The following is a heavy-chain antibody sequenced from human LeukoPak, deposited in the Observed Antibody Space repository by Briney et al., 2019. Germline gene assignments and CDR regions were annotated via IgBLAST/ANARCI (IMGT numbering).Heavy chain of an antibody. J-gene: IGHJ4*02. CDR1: GYTFTSYG. Sequence: ASVKVSCKASGYTFTSYGISWVRQTPGQGLEWMGWISAYNGNTNYAQKLQGRVTMTTDTSTSTAYMELRSLRSDDTAVYYCARSPGILPEYSGTYSFKFYCWGQGTLVTVSS. CDR2: ISAYNGNT. D-gene: IGHD1-26*01. CDR3: ARSPGILPEYSGTYSFKFYC. V-gene: IGHV1-18*01.